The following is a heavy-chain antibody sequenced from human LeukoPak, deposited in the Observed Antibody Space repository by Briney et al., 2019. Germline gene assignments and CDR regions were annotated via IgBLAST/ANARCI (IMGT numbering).Heavy chain of an antibody. V-gene: IGHV1-2*02. Sequence: PRASVTVSCKASGYTFTGYYTHWVRQAPGQGLEWMGWINPNSGGTNYAQKFQGRVTMTRDTSISTAYMELSRLRSDDTAVYYCARDVRGSILLFKGAFDIWGQGTMVTVSS. CDR2: INPNSGGT. CDR3: ARDVRGSILLFKGAFDI. D-gene: IGHD3-10*01. CDR1: GYTFTGYY. J-gene: IGHJ3*02.